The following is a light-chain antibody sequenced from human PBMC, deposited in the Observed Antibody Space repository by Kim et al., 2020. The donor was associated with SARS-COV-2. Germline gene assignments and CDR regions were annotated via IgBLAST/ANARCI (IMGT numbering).Light chain of an antibody. CDR1: QDIRDR. CDR2: AAS. V-gene: IGKV1-8*01. CDR3: QHCHSYPLT. Sequence: ASTGDRVTITCRASQDIRDRLVWYQQIPGKAPKLLIYAASTLQSGVPSRFSGSGYGTDFTLTISSLQSEDFATYYCQHCHSYPLTFGGGTKVDTK. J-gene: IGKJ4*01.